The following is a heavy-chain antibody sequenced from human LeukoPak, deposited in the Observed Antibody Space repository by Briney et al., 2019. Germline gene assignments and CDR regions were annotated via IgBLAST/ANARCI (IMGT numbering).Heavy chain of an antibody. J-gene: IGHJ4*02. CDR3: ARDRSSGWTGVFDY. V-gene: IGHV1-18*01. CDR1: GYTFTSYG. CDR2: ISAYNGNT. D-gene: IGHD6-19*01. Sequence: ASVKVSCKASGYTFTSYGISWVRQAPGQGLEWMGWISAYNGNTNYAQKLQGRVTMTTDTSTSTAYMELRGLGSDDTAVYYCARDRSSGWTGVFDYWGQGTLVTVSS.